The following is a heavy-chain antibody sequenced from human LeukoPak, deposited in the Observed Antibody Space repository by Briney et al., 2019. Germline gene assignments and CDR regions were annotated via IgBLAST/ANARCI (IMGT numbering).Heavy chain of an antibody. V-gene: IGHV3-48*03. CDR1: GFTFSYYA. D-gene: IGHD1-26*01. J-gene: IGHJ3*02. CDR2: ISDSVNPI. CDR3: ARLGAGRYDALDI. Sequence: GGSLRLSCAASGFTFSYYALNWVRQAPGKGLEWISYISDSVNPIYYADSVKGRFTISRDNAKNSLYLQMFSLRAEDTAVCYCARLGAGRYDALDIWGQGTVVTVSS.